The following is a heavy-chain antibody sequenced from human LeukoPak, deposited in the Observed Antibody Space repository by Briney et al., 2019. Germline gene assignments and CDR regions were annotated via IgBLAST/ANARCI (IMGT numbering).Heavy chain of an antibody. CDR3: ARDHGSQRYWFDP. J-gene: IGHJ5*02. V-gene: IGHV7-4-1*02. D-gene: IGHD1-26*01. CDR2: INTNTGNP. Sequence: ASVKVSCKASGFTFSSYAMNWVRQAPGQGLEWMGWINTNTGNPTYAQGFTGRFVFSLDTSASTAYLQISSLKAEDTAVYYCARDHGSQRYWFDPWGQGTLVTVSS. CDR1: GFTFSSYA.